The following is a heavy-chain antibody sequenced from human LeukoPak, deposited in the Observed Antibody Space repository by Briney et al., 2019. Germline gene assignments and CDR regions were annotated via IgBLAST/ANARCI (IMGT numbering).Heavy chain of an antibody. D-gene: IGHD3-22*01. CDR1: GFTFSNYG. Sequence: GGSLRLSCAASGFTFSNYGMHWVRQALGKVLEWAAFMSFDGSIQYYADSVKGRFTVSRDNSKNTLYLQMSSLRPEDTAIYYCVKADYYDSIGEGAFDIWGQGTMVIVSS. J-gene: IGHJ3*02. CDR3: VKADYYDSIGEGAFDI. V-gene: IGHV3-30*18. CDR2: MSFDGSIQ.